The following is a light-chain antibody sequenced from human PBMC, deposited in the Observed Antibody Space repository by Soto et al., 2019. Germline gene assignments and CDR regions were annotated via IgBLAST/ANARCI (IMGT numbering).Light chain of an antibody. V-gene: IGLV2-8*01. Sequence: QSVLTQPPSASGSPGQSVTISCTGSSSDVGGYNYVSWYQQHPGKAPKLMIYEVIKRPSGVPDRFSGSKSGNTASLTVSGLQAEDEAYYYCSSYGGSNNYVLGTGTKVTVL. CDR3: SSYGGSNNYV. CDR2: EVI. J-gene: IGLJ1*01. CDR1: SSDVGGYNY.